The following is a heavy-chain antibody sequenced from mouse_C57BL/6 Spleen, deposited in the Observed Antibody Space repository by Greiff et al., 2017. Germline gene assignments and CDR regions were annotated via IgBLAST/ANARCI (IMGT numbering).Heavy chain of an antibody. CDR3: ARRYSNFYAMDY. J-gene: IGHJ4*01. V-gene: IGHV1-61*01. CDR2: IYPSDSET. CDR1: GYTFTSYW. D-gene: IGHD2-5*01. Sequence: QVQLQQPGAELVRPGSSVKLSCKASGYTFTSYWMDWVKQRPGQGLEWIGNIYPSDSETNYNQKFKDKATLTVDKSSSTAYMQLSSLTSEDSAVYYCARRYSNFYAMDYWGQGTSVTVSS.